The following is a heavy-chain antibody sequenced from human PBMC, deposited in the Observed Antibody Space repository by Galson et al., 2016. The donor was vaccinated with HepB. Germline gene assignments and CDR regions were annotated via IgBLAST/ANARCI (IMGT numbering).Heavy chain of an antibody. Sequence: LSLTCTVSGGSISSGGYYWSWIRQHPGKGLEWIGYIYPSGSTYYNPSLKSRVSISVDTSKNQFSLKLSSVTAADTAVYFCARDRSSGSGSFGYWGQGTLVTVSS. J-gene: IGHJ4*02. D-gene: IGHD3-10*01. V-gene: IGHV4-31*03. CDR3: ARDRSSGSGSFGY. CDR1: GGSISSGGYY. CDR2: IYPSGST.